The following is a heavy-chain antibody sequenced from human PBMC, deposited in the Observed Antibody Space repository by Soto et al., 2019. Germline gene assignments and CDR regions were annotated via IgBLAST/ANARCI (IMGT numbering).Heavy chain of an antibody. CDR3: ARVEYCSSTSCQPVDY. J-gene: IGHJ4*02. V-gene: IGHV1-69*02. Sequence: SVKVSCKASGGTFSSYTISWVRQAPGQGLEWMGRVIPILGIANYAQKFQGRVTITADKSTSTAYMELSSLRSEDTAVYYCARVEYCSSTSCQPVDYWGQGTLVTVSS. D-gene: IGHD2-2*01. CDR1: GGTFSSYT. CDR2: VIPILGIA.